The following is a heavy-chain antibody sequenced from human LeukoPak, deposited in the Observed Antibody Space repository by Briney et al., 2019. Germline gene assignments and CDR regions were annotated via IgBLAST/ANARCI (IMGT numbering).Heavy chain of an antibody. J-gene: IGHJ4*02. CDR2: ISYDGSNK. CDR1: GFTFSSYG. V-gene: IGHV3-30*18. CDR3: AKDPRIEWIQLYYDY. Sequence: GGSLRLSCAASGFTFSSYGMHWVRQAPGKGLEWVAVISYDGSNKYYADFVKGRFTISRDNSKNTLYLQMNSLRAEDTAVYYCAKDPRIEWIQLYYDYWGQGTLVTVSS. D-gene: IGHD5-18*01.